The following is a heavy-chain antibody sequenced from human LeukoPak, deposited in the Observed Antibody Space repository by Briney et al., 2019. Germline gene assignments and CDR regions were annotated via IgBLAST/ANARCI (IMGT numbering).Heavy chain of an antibody. CDR2: ILGSGVTT. CDR3: AKWGDYDVLTGYYVPDY. V-gene: IGHV3-23*01. J-gene: IGHJ4*02. D-gene: IGHD3-9*01. CDR1: GFTFSNYA. Sequence: GGSLRLSCAASGFTFSNYAMSWVRQAPGKGLEWVSAILGSGVTTYYADSVKGRFTVSRDNSKITLYLQMNTLRAEDTALYYCAKWGDYDVLTGYYVPDYWGQGTLVTVSS.